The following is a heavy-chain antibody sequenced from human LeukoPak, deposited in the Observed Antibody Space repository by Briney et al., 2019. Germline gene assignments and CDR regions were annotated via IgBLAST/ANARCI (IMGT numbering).Heavy chain of an antibody. CDR2: ISGDSIHI. Sequence: GGSLRLSCEGTRFTFSSYSMNWVRQAPGKGLEWVSSISGDSIHIIYADSVKGRFTISRDDAKSSLYLQMNSLRAEDTAVYYCARFETRGTGDSDFWGQGTLVTVSS. J-gene: IGHJ4*02. CDR1: RFTFSSYS. V-gene: IGHV3-21*01. CDR3: ARFETRGTGDSDF. D-gene: IGHD3/OR15-3a*01.